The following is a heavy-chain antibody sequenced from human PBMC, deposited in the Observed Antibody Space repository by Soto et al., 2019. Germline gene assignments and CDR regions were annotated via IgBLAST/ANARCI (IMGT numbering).Heavy chain of an antibody. V-gene: IGHV1-46*01. D-gene: IGHD3-16*01. CDR2: INPSGGGT. CDR1: GYTFTSFY. CDR3: ASDYTLAY. Sequence: SVKVSCKASGYTFTSFYMHWVRQAPGQGLEWMGIINPSGGGTSYAQKFQGRVTMTRDTSTSTIYMELSSLRSEDTAMYYCASDYTLAYWGQGTLVTVSS. J-gene: IGHJ4*02.